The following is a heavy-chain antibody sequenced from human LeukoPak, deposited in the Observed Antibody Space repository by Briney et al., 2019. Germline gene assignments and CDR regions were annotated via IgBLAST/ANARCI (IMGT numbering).Heavy chain of an antibody. CDR2: ISGSGGST. J-gene: IGHJ4*02. V-gene: IGHV3-23*01. CDR3: ATRDKMVYAIRSFDY. D-gene: IGHD2-8*01. Sequence: QPGGSLRLSCAASGFTFSSYAMIWVRQAPGKGLEWVSAISGSGGSTYYADSAKGRFTISRDNSKNTLYLQMNSLRAEDTAVYYCATRDKMVYAIRSFDYWGQGTLVTVSS. CDR1: GFTFSSYA.